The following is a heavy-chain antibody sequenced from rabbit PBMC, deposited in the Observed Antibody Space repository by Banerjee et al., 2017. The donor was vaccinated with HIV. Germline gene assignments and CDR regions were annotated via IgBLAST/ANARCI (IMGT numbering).Heavy chain of an antibody. D-gene: IGHD2-1*01. V-gene: IGHV1S45*01. CDR3: ARAPYGGYGGAYFKL. CDR2: IYTGDGST. J-gene: IGHJ4*01. Sequence: LEESGGGLVKPGGTLTLTCTVSGFSFSSNWICWVRQAPGKGLEWIGCIYTGDGSTLYASWVNGRFTLSKTSSTTVTLQMTSLTAADTATYFCARAPYGGYGGAYFKLWGPGTLVTVS. CDR1: GFSFSSNW.